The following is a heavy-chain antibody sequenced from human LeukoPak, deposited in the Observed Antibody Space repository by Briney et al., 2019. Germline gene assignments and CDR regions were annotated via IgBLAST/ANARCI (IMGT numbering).Heavy chain of an antibody. CDR1: GGSIRSTTYY. V-gene: IGHV4-39*01. D-gene: IGHD3-22*01. CDR3: ARHGGVVVSTLLDY. J-gene: IGHJ4*02. CDR2: IDYSGST. Sequence: SEALSLTCTVSGGSIRSTTYYWGWIRQPPGKGLEWIGSIDYSGSTYYNPSLKSRDTISVDTSKNQFSLRLSSVTAAETAVYFCARHGGVVVSTLLDYWGQGTLVTVSS.